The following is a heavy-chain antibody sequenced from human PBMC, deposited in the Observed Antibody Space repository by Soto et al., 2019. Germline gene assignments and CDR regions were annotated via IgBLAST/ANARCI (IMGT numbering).Heavy chain of an antibody. V-gene: IGHV4-59*08. Sequence: PSETLSLTCTFSGGSITSYYWCWIRQPPGKGLEWIGYIYFSGSANYNPSLKSRVTISVDTSKNQFSLKLSSVTAADTAVYYCARRYSGYGDYWGQGTLDTVSS. J-gene: IGHJ4*02. D-gene: IGHD5-12*01. CDR1: GGSITSYY. CDR2: IYFSGSA. CDR3: ARRYSGYGDY.